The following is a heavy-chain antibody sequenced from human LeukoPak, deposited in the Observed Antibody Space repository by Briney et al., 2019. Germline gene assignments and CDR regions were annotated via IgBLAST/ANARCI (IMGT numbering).Heavy chain of an antibody. CDR3: ARVNWGGWSDP. Sequence: PSETLSLTCTVSGYSISSGYYWGWIRQPPGKGLEWIGSIYHSGSTYYNPSLKSRVTISVDTSKNQFSLKLSSVTAADTAVYYCARVNWGGWSDPWGQGTLVTVSS. D-gene: IGHD7-27*01. V-gene: IGHV4-38-2*02. CDR1: GYSISSGYY. CDR2: IYHSGST. J-gene: IGHJ5*02.